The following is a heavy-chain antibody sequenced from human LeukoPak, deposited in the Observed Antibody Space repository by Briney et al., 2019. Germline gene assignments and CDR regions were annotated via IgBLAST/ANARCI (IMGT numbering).Heavy chain of an antibody. CDR2: AHLSGRT. CDR3: AREGGPYRPLDY. J-gene: IGHJ4*02. CDR1: GVSFSSTNW. V-gene: IGHV4-4*02. Sequence: SETLSLTCGVSGVSFSSTNWWSWVRQPPGEGLEWIGEAHLSGRTIYNPSLESRFTMSVDISENHISLQLTTVTAADTAVYYCAREGGPYRPLDYSGQGTLVTVSS.